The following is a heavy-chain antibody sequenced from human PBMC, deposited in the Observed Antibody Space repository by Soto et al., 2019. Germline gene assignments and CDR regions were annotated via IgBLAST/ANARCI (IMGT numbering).Heavy chain of an antibody. D-gene: IGHD6-13*01. J-gene: IGHJ4*02. V-gene: IGHV3-21*01. CDR3: ARGSSSDYFDF. CDR2: ISSSSSYI. CDR1: GFTFSSYS. Sequence: GGSLRLSCAASGFTFSSYSMNWVRQAPGKGLEWVSSISSSSSYIYYADSVKGRFTIYRDNAKNSLYLQMNSLRAEDTAVYYCARGSSSDYFDFWGQGTLVTVSS.